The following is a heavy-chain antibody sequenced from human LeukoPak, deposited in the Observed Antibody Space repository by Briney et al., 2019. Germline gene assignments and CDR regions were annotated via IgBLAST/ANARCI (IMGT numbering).Heavy chain of an antibody. Sequence: TGGSLRLSCAASGFTFSSYSMNWVRQAPGKGLEWVSYISSSGTTIYYADSVKGRFTISRDNAKNSLYLQMNSLRAEDTAVYYCARNKLGVLFYFDYWGQGTLVTVSS. J-gene: IGHJ4*02. V-gene: IGHV3-48*04. CDR2: ISSSGTTI. CDR1: GFTFSSYS. CDR3: ARNKLGVLFYFDY. D-gene: IGHD7-27*01.